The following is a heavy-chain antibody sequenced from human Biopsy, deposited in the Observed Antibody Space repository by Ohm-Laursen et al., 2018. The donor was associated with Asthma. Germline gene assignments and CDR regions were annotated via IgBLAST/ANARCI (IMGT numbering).Heavy chain of an antibody. CDR3: ARDVMEWYLPAFDF. V-gene: IGHV3-30-3*01. D-gene: IGHD3-3*01. CDR1: GFTFRSYA. J-gene: IGHJ4*02. Sequence: SLRLSCAASGFTFRSYAMHWVRQAPGKGLGWVAVGGSYYDGGLKYYADSVNGRFTVSRDDSKNTLYLQMNSLRPDDTAVYYCARDVMEWYLPAFDFWGQGTLVTGSS. CDR2: GGSYYDGGLK.